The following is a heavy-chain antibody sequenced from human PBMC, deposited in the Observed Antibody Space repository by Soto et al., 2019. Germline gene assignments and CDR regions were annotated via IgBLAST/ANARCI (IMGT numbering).Heavy chain of an antibody. CDR2: IYRGGDT. V-gene: IGHV3-66*01. D-gene: IGHD2-2*01. J-gene: IGHJ6*03. Sequence: GGSLRLSCAASGFTFSSYAMSWVRQAPGKGLEWVSVIYRGGDTFYADSVKGRFTISRDNSKNTLYLQMNSLRAEDTAVYYCAKEVGVCSSSSCNLYYYYYMDVWGKGTTVTVSS. CDR3: AKEVGVCSSSSCNLYYYYYMDV. CDR1: GFTFSSYA.